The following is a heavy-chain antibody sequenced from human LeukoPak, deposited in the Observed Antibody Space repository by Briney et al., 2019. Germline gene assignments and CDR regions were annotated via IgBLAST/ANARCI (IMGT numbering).Heavy chain of an antibody. J-gene: IGHJ6*02. CDR1: GDSVRNYY. V-gene: IGHV4-59*02. CDR2: IYYRGST. Sequence: SETLSLTCTVSGDSVRNYYWSWMRQPPGKGLEWIGYIYYRGSTNYNPSLKTRVTISVDTSKTQFSLQLSSVTAADTAVYYCARGDRYYDILTGYYSGADYYYYGMDVWGQGTTVTVSS. D-gene: IGHD3-9*01. CDR3: ARGDRYYDILTGYYSGADYYYYGMDV.